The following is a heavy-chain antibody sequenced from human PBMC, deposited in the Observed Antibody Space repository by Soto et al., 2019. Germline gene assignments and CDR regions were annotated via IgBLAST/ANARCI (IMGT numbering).Heavy chain of an antibody. Sequence: EAQLLESGGGMVQPGGSLRLSCEVSGFRFSSYAMYWVRQAPGKGLEWVSSMSGLGDETYYADSVKGRFAISRDNSKNTLFLHMNSLRAEDTALYFCAKEGTLLIGTPSAGMDVWGQGTMVVVSS. D-gene: IGHD1-1*01. CDR1: GFRFSSYA. V-gene: IGHV3-23*01. J-gene: IGHJ6*02. CDR2: MSGLGDET. CDR3: AKEGTLLIGTPSAGMDV.